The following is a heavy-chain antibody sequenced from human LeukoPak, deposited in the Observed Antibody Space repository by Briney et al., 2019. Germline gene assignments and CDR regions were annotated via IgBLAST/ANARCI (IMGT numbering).Heavy chain of an antibody. D-gene: IGHD2-2*01. CDR1: GFTFSSYA. CDR3: AKDGVVPAELYYFDY. CDR2: ISGSGGST. J-gene: IGHJ4*02. Sequence: TGGSLRLSCAASGFTFSSYAMSWVRQAPGKGLEWVSAISGSGGSTYYADSVKGRFTISRDNSKNTLYLQMNSLRAEDTAVYYCAKDGVVPAELYYFDYWGQGTLVTVSS. V-gene: IGHV3-23*01.